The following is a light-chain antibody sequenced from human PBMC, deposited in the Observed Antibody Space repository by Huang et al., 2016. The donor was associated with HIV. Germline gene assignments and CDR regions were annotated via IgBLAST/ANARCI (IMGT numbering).Light chain of an antibody. Sequence: DIVMTQSPLYLSVSPGEPASISCRSTQGLLHSSGFYYVDWYLQRPGQSPQLLLYLGSNRDSGVSYRFSGSGSDTDFTLKISRIEAEDVGVYYCMQALETPQTFGQGTKVEIK. CDR1: QGLLHSSGFYY. V-gene: IGKV2-28*01. CDR2: LGS. J-gene: IGKJ1*01. CDR3: MQALETPQT.